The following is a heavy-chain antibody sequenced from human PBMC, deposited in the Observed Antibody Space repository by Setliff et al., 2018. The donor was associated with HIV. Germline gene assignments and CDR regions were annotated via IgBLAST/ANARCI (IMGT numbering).Heavy chain of an antibody. CDR1: GGSITIHPFY. D-gene: IGHD2-2*01. Sequence: SETLSLTCTGSGGSITIHPFYWGWIRQPPGKGLEWIGSIHYGGTTYSNPSLRSRVAFSVDTSKNQFSLQLSSVTAADMAVYYCARTRDCSSSGCFYHAFDMWGQGTMVTVSS. CDR3: ARTRDCSSSGCFYHAFDM. CDR2: IHYGGTT. V-gene: IGHV4-39*01. J-gene: IGHJ3*02.